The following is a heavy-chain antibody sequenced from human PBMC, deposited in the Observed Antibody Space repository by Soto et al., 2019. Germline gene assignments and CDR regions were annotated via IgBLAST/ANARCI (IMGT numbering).Heavy chain of an antibody. Sequence: GGSLRLSCAASGFTFSSYDMHWVRQATGKGLEWVSAIGTAGDTYYPGSVKGRFTISRENAKNSLYLQMNSLRAGDTAVYYCARDGRHYDYVWGSYRSYGMDVWGQGTTVTVSS. J-gene: IGHJ6*02. D-gene: IGHD3-16*02. CDR2: IGTAGDT. CDR1: GFTFSSYD. V-gene: IGHV3-13*04. CDR3: ARDGRHYDYVWGSYRSYGMDV.